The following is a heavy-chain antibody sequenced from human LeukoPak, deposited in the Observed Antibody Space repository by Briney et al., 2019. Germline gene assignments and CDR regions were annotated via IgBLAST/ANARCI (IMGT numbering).Heavy chain of an antibody. V-gene: IGHV4-30-2*01. D-gene: IGHD4-17*01. Sequence: PSETLSLTCAVSGGSISSGGYSWSWIRQPPGKGLEWIGYIYHSGSTYYNPSLKSRITISVDRSKNRFSLKLSSVTAAGTAVYYCARTFRDYIFDYWGQGTLVTVSS. J-gene: IGHJ4*02. CDR2: IYHSGST. CDR3: ARTFRDYIFDY. CDR1: GGSISSGGYS.